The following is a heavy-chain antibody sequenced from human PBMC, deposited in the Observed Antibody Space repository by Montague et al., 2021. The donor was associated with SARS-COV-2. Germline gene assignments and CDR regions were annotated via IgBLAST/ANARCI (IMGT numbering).Heavy chain of an antibody. CDR2: ISHSGGRT. CDR3: AKAGVVINPYYYYGMDV. D-gene: IGHD3-22*01. CDR1: GFTFSSYA. J-gene: IGHJ6*02. V-gene: IGHV3-23*01. Sequence: SLRLSCAASGFTFSSYALTWVRQAPGKGLEWVSAISHSGGRTHYADSAKGRFTISRDNSKNTLYLQMNSLRGEDTAIYYCAKAGVVINPYYYYGMDVWGQGTTVTVSS.